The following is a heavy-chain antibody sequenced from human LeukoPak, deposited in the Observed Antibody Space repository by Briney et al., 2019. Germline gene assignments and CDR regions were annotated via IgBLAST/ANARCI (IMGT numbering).Heavy chain of an antibody. D-gene: IGHD3-16*01. Sequence: GGSLRLSCTASGFKFSSFSMNWARQAPGKGLEWLSYISSTSSAICYADSVKGRFTISRDNAKNSLYLQMDSLRAEDTAIYYCARVIGSYGDSAYWGQGTLVTVSS. J-gene: IGHJ4*02. CDR2: ISSTSSAI. CDR3: ARVIGSYGDSAY. CDR1: GFKFSSFS. V-gene: IGHV3-48*04.